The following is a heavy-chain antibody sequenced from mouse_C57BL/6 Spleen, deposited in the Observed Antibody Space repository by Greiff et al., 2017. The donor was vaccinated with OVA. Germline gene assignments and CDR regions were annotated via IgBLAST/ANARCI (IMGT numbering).Heavy chain of an antibody. D-gene: IGHD2-1*01. J-gene: IGHJ4*01. CDR1: GYTFTEYT. Sequence: QVQLKESGAELVKPGASVKLSCKASGYTFTEYTIHWVKQRSGQGLEWIGWFYPGSGSIKYNEKFKDKATLTADKSSSTVYMELSRLTSEDSAVYFCARHERRYGNYDFYYAMDYWGQGTSVTVSS. V-gene: IGHV1-62-2*01. CDR3: ARHERRYGNYDFYYAMDY. CDR2: FYPGSGSI.